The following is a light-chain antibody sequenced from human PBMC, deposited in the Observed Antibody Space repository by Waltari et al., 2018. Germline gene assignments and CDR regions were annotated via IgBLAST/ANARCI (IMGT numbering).Light chain of an antibody. Sequence: QSVLTQPPSVSGAPGQRVPISCTGSRSHIGPGYDVPWYQQLPGKAPKRLIYGDRIRPSGVPDRFSGSKSGTSASLAITGLQAEDEADYYCQSFDNNLGAYVIFGGGTKLIVL. CDR3: QSFDNNLGAYVI. V-gene: IGLV1-40*01. J-gene: IGLJ2*01. CDR1: RSHIGPGYD. CDR2: GDR.